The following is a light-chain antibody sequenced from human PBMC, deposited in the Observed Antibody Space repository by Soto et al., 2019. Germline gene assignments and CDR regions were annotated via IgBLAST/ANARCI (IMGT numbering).Light chain of an antibody. J-gene: IGLJ1*01. CDR2: EVS. Sequence: QSFLQQPAPVSGTAGKSITFSCTGTSSDVGAYNYVSWYQQHPGKAPKLMIYEVSNRPSGVSNRFSGSKSGNKASLTISGLQTEDEADYSCSSYASSTTPYVFGTGTKVTVL. V-gene: IGLV2-14*01. CDR1: SSDVGAYNY. CDR3: SSYASSTTPYV.